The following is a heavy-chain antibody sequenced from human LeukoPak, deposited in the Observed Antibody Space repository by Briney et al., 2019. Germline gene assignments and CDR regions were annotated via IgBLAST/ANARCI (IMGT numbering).Heavy chain of an antibody. CDR1: EFSFSSHV. CDR2: ISDDGSRK. CDR3: ARANSGFDY. D-gene: IGHD4-23*01. V-gene: IGHV3-30-3*01. Sequence: GGSLRLSCVASEFSFSSHVTHWVRQAPGQGLEWVAMISDDGSRKYHADSVKGRFSISRDNSKNTLFLQMNSLRVDDTAVYYCARANSGFDYWGQGTLVTVSS. J-gene: IGHJ4*02.